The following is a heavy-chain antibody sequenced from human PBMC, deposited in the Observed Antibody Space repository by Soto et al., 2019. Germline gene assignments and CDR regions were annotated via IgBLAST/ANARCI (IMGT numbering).Heavy chain of an antibody. J-gene: IGHJ1*01. Sequence: NPSETLSLTCAVYGGSFSGYYWSWIRQPPGKGLEWIGEINHSGSTNYNPSLKSRVTISVDTSKNQFSLKLSSVTAADTAVYYCARGSFGIVGATRARNAEYFQHWGQGSLVTVSS. CDR1: GGSFSGYY. CDR3: ARGSFGIVGATRARNAEYFQH. V-gene: IGHV4-34*01. CDR2: INHSGST. D-gene: IGHD1-26*01.